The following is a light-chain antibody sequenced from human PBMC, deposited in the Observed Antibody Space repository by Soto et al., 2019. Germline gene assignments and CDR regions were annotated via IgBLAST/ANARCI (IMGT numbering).Light chain of an antibody. CDR1: QSISDY. CDR2: AAS. CDR3: QQSYNTLLYT. J-gene: IGKJ2*01. Sequence: DIQMTQSPPSLSASVGDRVTITCRASQSISDYLNWYQQKPGKAPKLLIYAASSLQSGVPSRFSGSGSGTDFTLTISSLQPEDFATYYCQQSYNTLLYTFGQGTKLEIK. V-gene: IGKV1-39*01.